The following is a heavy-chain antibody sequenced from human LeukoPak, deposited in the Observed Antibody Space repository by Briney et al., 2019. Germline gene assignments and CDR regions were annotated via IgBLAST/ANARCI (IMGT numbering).Heavy chain of an antibody. CDR1: GFIFSSYE. D-gene: IGHD1-1*01. CDR3: ARETLELDS. J-gene: IGHJ4*02. V-gene: IGHV3-48*03. Sequence: PGGSLRLSCAASGFIFSSYEMNWVRQAPGKGLEWVSYISSSGNTIYYADSVKGRFTISRDNAKNLLYLQMNSLRAEDTAVYYCARETLELDSWGQGTLGTVSS. CDR2: ISSSGNTI.